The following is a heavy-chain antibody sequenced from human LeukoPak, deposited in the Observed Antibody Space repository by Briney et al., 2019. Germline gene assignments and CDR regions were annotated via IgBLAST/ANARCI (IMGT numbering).Heavy chain of an antibody. D-gene: IGHD2-2*01. J-gene: IGHJ4*02. CDR3: ARETVVPAAPFDY. Sequence: GASVKVSCKASGGTFISYAISWVRQAPGQGLEWMGRIIPILGIANYAQKFQGRVTITADKSTSTAYMELSSLRSEDTAVYYCARETVVPAAPFDYWGQGTLVTVSS. CDR1: GGTFISYA. CDR2: IIPILGIA. V-gene: IGHV1-69*04.